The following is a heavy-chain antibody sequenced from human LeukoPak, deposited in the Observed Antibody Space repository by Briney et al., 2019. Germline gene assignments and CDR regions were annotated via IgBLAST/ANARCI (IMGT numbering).Heavy chain of an antibody. CDR3: AAEGDSSGYYSPLFLDY. Sequence: SETLSLTCAVSGYSISSGYYWGWIRQPPGKGLEWIGSIYHSGSTYYNPSLKSRVTISVDTSKNQFSLKLSSVTAADMAVYYCAAEGDSSGYYSPLFLDYWGQGTLVTVSS. J-gene: IGHJ4*02. CDR2: IYHSGST. D-gene: IGHD3-22*01. CDR1: GYSISSGYY. V-gene: IGHV4-38-2*01.